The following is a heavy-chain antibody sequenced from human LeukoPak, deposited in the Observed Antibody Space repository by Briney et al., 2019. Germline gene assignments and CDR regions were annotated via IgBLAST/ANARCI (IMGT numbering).Heavy chain of an antibody. D-gene: IGHD3-10*01. Sequence: GGSLTLSCAASGFTFSDYNNNWVRHPPGQGLEWNSYISSSSKTIPYADSVRGRFTISRDNAKKSLYLQMNSLRDEDTAVYYCARDYGSHGEYFDYWGQGTLVTVSS. J-gene: IGHJ4*02. V-gene: IGHV3-48*02. CDR1: GFTFSDYN. CDR2: ISSSSKTI. CDR3: ARDYGSHGEYFDY.